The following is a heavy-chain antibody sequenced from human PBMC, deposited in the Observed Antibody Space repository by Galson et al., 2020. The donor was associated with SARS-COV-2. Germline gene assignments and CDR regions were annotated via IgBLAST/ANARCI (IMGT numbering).Heavy chain of an antibody. Sequence: GGSLRLSCAASGFTFSSYSMNWVRQAPGKGLEWVSYISSSSSTIYYADSVKGRFTISRDNAKNSLYLQMNSLRAEDTAVYYCARDRAYYYESIGPLDYWGQGTLVTVSS. CDR3: ARDRAYYYESIGPLDY. CDR1: GFTFSSYS. D-gene: IGHD3-22*01. V-gene: IGHV3-48*04. CDR2: ISSSSSTI. J-gene: IGHJ4*02.